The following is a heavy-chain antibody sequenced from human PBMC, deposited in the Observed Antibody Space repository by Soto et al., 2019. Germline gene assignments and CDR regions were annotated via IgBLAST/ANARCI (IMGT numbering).Heavy chain of an antibody. Sequence: SETLSLTCTVSGGSISSYYWSWIRQPPGKGLEWIGYIYYSGGTNYNPSLKSRVTISVDTSKNQFSLKLSSVTAADTAVYYCARGKAGSYYYYYMDVWGKGTTVTVSS. CDR2: IYYSGGT. J-gene: IGHJ6*03. D-gene: IGHD6-19*01. CDR1: GGSISSYY. V-gene: IGHV4-59*08. CDR3: ARGKAGSYYYYYMDV.